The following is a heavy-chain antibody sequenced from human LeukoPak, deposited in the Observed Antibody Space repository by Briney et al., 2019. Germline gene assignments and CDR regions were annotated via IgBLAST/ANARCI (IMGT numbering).Heavy chain of an antibody. CDR1: GGSFSGYY. J-gene: IGHJ4*02. CDR2: INHSRST. D-gene: IGHD1-26*01. Sequence: SETLSLTCAVYGGSFSGYYWSWIRQPPGKGLECMGKINHSRSTNYNPSLKGRVTISVDTSKNQFSLKLSSVTAADTAVYYCAREAGATTTYYFDYWGQGTLVTVSS. CDR3: AREAGATTTYYFDY. V-gene: IGHV4-34*01.